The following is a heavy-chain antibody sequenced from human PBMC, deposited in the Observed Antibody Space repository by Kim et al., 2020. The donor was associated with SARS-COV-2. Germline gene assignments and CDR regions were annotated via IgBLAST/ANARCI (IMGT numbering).Heavy chain of an antibody. J-gene: IGHJ5*02. Sequence: GGSLRLSCAASGFTFSSYSMNWVRQAPGKGLEWVSSISSSSSYIYYADSVKGRFTISRDNAKNSLYLQMNSLRAEDTAVYYCARNTLSQQQLPVPNWFDPWGQGTLVTVSS. CDR1: GFTFSSYS. CDR2: ISSSSSYI. D-gene: IGHD6-13*01. V-gene: IGHV3-21*01. CDR3: ARNTLSQQQLPVPNWFDP.